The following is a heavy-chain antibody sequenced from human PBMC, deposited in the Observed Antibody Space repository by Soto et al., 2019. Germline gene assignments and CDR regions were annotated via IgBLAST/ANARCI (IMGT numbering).Heavy chain of an antibody. D-gene: IGHD3-3*01. J-gene: IGHJ5*02. CDR1: GFTFSSYG. CDR3: AKCVLNLGVILAPNSTIDT. Sequence: GGSLRLSCAASGFTFSSYGMHWVRQAPGKGLEWVAVIWYDGSNKYYADSVKGRFTISRDNSKNTLYLQMNSLRPEDTAMYYCAKCVLNLGVILAPNSTIDTGGPGSLVAVSS. CDR2: IWYDGSNK. V-gene: IGHV3-30*02.